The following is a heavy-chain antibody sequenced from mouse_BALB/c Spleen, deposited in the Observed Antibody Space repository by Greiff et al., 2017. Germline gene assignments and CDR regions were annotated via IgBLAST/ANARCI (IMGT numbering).Heavy chain of an antibody. V-gene: IGHV5-6-5*01. CDR2: ISSGGST. Sequence: EVKLMESGGDLVKPGGSLKLSCAASGFTFSSYAMSWVRQTPEKRLEWVASISSGGSTYYPDSVKGRFTISRDNARNILYLQMSSLRSEDTAMYYCARGLYGNYAYWGQGTLVTVSA. D-gene: IGHD2-1*01. J-gene: IGHJ3*01. CDR3: ARGLYGNYAY. CDR1: GFTFSSYA.